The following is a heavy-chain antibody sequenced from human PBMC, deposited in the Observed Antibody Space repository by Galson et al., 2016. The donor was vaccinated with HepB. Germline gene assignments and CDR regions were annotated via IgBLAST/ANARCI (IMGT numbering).Heavy chain of an antibody. Sequence: ETLSLTCTVSGGSISPFFWSWIRQPPGKGLEWIGYIHYRLSTSYNPSLTSRVTISVDTSKNQFSLKLTSVTAADTALYYCAGRYYDFWSGYYREYWGQGTRVTVSS. V-gene: IGHV4-59*12. CDR3: AGRYYDFWSGYYREY. J-gene: IGHJ4*01. CDR1: GGSISPFF. CDR2: IHYRLST. D-gene: IGHD3-3*01.